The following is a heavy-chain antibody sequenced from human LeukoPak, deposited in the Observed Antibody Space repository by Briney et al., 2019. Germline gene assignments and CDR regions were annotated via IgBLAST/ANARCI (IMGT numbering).Heavy chain of an antibody. D-gene: IGHD4-17*01. V-gene: IGHV2-5*02. CDR1: GFSLSTSGVG. J-gene: IGHJ4*02. CDR2: IYWDDDR. Sequence: SGPTLVKPTQTLTLTCTFSGFSLSTSGVGMGWIRQPPGKALEWLALIYWDDDRRYSPSLKSRLTITKDTSKNQVVLTMTNMDPVDTATYYCAHVSDYGDYDYWGQGTLVTVSS. CDR3: AHVSDYGDYDY.